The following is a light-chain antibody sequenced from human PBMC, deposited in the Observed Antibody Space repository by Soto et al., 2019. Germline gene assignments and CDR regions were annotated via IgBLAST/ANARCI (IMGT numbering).Light chain of an antibody. Sequence: EIVMTQSPATLSVSPGERATLSCRASQSVSSNLAWYQQKPGQAPRLLIYGASTRATGIPARFSCIGSGTEFTLTTGSLQSGDFGVYFCQQYNNWPYTFGQGTKLEIK. CDR2: GAS. CDR3: QQYNNWPYT. V-gene: IGKV3-15*01. CDR1: QSVSSN. J-gene: IGKJ2*01.